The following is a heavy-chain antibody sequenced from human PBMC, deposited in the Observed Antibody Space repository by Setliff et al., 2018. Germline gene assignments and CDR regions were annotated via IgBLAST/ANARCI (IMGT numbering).Heavy chain of an antibody. CDR1: GGSFSGYY. J-gene: IGHJ4*02. CDR3: ARTPDGFLGDGYNLNTLGYFDS. Sequence: SETLSLTCAVYGGSFSGYYWSWIRQPPGKGLEWIGEINHSGSTNYNPSLKSRVTISVDTSKNQFSLKLSSVTAADTAVYYCARTPDGFLGDGYNLNTLGYFDSWGQGTLVTGLL. V-gene: IGHV4-34*01. D-gene: IGHD3-3*01. CDR2: INHSGST.